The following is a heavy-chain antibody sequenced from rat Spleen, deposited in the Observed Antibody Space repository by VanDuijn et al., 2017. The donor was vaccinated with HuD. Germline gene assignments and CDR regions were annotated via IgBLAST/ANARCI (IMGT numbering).Heavy chain of an antibody. CDR1: GFTFSTAW. V-gene: IGHV6-6*01. J-gene: IGHJ2*01. D-gene: IGHD1-11*01. Sequence: EVQVLESGGGLVQPGNSLKLSCATSGFTFSTAWMYWYRQFPEKRLEWVARIKAKSNNYATDYTESVKGRFTISRDDSKSSIYLQMNNLKEEDTAIYYCAVNYGGYRHDYWGQGVMVTVSS. CDR3: AVNYGGYRHDY. CDR2: IKAKSNNYAT.